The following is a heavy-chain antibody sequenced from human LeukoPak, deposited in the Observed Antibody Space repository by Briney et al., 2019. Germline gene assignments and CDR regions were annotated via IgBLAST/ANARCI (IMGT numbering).Heavy chain of an antibody. CDR1: GGSIGSYY. CDR3: AREGVAAAGKLDY. D-gene: IGHD6-13*01. Sequence: SETLSLTCTVPGGSIGSYYWSWIRQPPGKGLEWIGYIYYGGSTNYNPSLKSRVTISLDTSKNQFSMNLISVTAADTAVYYCAREGVAAAGKLDYWGQGTLVTVSS. V-gene: IGHV4-59*01. J-gene: IGHJ4*02. CDR2: IYYGGST.